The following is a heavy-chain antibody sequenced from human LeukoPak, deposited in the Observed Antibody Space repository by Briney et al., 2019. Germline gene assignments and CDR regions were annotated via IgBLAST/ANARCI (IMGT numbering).Heavy chain of an antibody. J-gene: IGHJ6*02. D-gene: IGHD2-15*01. CDR2: INHSGST. CDR1: GGSFSGYY. Sequence: PSETLSLTCAVYGGSFSGYYWSWIRQPPGKGLEWIGEINHSGSTNYNPSLKSRVTISVDTSKNQFSLKLSSVTAADTAVYYCARHELGYCSGGSCYQTYYYYGMDVWDQGTTVTVSS. CDR3: ARHELGYCSGGSCYQTYYYYGMDV. V-gene: IGHV4-34*01.